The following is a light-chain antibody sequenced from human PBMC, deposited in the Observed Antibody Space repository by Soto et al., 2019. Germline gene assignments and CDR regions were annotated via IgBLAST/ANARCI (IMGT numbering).Light chain of an antibody. V-gene: IGKV1-5*01. Sequence: DIQMTQSPSTLSASVGDRVTITCRASQSISSWLAWYQQKPGKAPKLLIYDASSLESGVPSRFSGSGSGTGFTLTISSLQPDDFATYYCQQYNSYSPATFGQGTKVDIK. CDR2: DAS. J-gene: IGKJ1*01. CDR3: QQYNSYSPAT. CDR1: QSISSW.